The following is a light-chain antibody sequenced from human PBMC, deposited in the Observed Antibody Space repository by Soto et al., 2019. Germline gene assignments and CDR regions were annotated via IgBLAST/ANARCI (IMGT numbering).Light chain of an antibody. Sequence: DFVMTQSPDSLAVSLGERATINCKSSRSVLYSPNNQNYLAWYQQKPGQPPKLLIYWASTRESGVPDRFSGSGSGTDFTRTISSLQAEDVAVYYCQQYYSSPMYTFGQGTKLEIK. CDR1: RSVLYSPNNQNY. CDR3: QQYYSSPMYT. CDR2: WAS. V-gene: IGKV4-1*01. J-gene: IGKJ2*01.